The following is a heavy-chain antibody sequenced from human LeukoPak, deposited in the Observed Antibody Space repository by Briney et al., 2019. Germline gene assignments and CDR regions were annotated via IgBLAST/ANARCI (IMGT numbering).Heavy chain of an antibody. D-gene: IGHD3-3*01. J-gene: IGHJ4*02. CDR2: IKQDGSEK. CDR1: GFTFSSYW. V-gene: IGHV3-7*01. Sequence: GGSLRLSCAASGFTFSSYWMSWVRQAPGKGLEWVANIKQDGSEKHYVDSVKGRLTISRDNAKNLLYLQMNSLGVEDTAVYYCAGGPGFLIDCWGQGTLVTVSS. CDR3: AGGPGFLIDC.